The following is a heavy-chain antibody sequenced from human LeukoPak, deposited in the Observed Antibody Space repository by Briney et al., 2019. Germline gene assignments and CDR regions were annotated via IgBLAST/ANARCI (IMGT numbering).Heavy chain of an antibody. Sequence: SETLSLTCTVSGGSISSYYWSWIRQPPGKGLEWIGYIYYSGSTNYNPSLKSRVTISVDTSKNQFSLKLSSVTAADTAVYYCARAGGDSGSYSGWGQGTLVTVSS. V-gene: IGHV4-59*01. CDR2: IYYSGST. D-gene: IGHD3-10*01. J-gene: IGHJ4*02. CDR3: ARAGGDSGSYSG. CDR1: GGSISSYY.